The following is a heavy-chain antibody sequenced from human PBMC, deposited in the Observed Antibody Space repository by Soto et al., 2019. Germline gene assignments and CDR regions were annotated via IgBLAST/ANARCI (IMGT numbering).Heavy chain of an antibody. J-gene: IGHJ4*02. V-gene: IGHV4-59*01. CDR1: GGSMNTFY. Sequence: KPSETLSLTCSVSGGSMNTFYWSWVRQSPGKGLEWIGYIYFRGTTYYHPSLQSRVSISIDMSQNQFSLKLNSMTTADTAVYYCARSSGYATPLDQWGQGTLVTVSS. CDR3: ARSSGYATPLDQ. CDR2: IYFRGTT. D-gene: IGHD3-22*01.